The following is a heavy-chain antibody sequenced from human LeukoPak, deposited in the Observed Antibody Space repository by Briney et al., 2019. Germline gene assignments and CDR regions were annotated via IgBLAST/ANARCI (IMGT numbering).Heavy chain of an antibody. CDR3: ARGAYCGSASCYVTD. J-gene: IGHJ4*02. V-gene: IGHV4-4*07. CDR1: GGSISDYF. CDR2: IYPSGST. Sequence: PSETLSLTCTVSGGSISDYFWTWIRQPAGKGLEWIGRIYPSGSTNYNPSLRSRVIILVDKSNNQFSLKLNSVTAADTAVFDCARGAYCGSASCYVTDWGQGTLVTVSS. D-gene: IGHD2-2*01.